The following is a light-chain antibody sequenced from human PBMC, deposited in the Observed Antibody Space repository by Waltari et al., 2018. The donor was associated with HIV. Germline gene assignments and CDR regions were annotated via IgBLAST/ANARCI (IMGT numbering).Light chain of an antibody. CDR3: QQSYTTPWT. V-gene: IGKV1-39*01. CDR1: QSISSY. CDR2: AAS. Sequence: DIQMTQSPSSLSASVGDRVTITCRAGQSISSYLNWYQQKPGKAPKLLIYAASSLQSGVPSTFSGSGSGTDFTLTISSLEPEDFATYYCQQSYTTPWTFGPGTKVDIK. J-gene: IGKJ3*01.